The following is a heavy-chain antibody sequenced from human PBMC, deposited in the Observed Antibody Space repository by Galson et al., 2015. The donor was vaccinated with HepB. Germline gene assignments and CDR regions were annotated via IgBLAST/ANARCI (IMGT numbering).Heavy chain of an antibody. D-gene: IGHD3-22*01. CDR3: ATYYYDSSGYYLFDY. CDR2: IYPGDPDT. J-gene: IGHJ4*02. Sequence: QSGAEVKKPGESLKISCKGSGYSFTSYWIGWVRQMPGKGLEWMGIIYPGDPDTRYSPSFQGQVTIAADKSISTAYLQWSSLKASDTAMYYCATYYYDSSGYYLFDYWGQGTLVTVSS. V-gene: IGHV5-51*01. CDR1: GYSFTSYW.